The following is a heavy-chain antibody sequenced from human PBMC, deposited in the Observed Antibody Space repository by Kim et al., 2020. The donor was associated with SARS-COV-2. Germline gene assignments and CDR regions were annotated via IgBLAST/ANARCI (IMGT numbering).Heavy chain of an antibody. CDR3: ARGYCSSTSCYLFDP. J-gene: IGHJ5*02. D-gene: IGHD2-2*01. V-gene: IGHV4-59*09. Sequence: NPSLKSRVTIPVDTSKNQFSLKLSSVTAADTAVYYCARGYCSSTSCYLFDPWGQGTLVTVSS.